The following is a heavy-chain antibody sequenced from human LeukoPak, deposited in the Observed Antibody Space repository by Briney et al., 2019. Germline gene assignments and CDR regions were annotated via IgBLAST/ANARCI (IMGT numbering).Heavy chain of an antibody. CDR1: GGSISSYY. J-gene: IGHJ4*02. V-gene: IGHV4-30-4*01. CDR3: ASNPYYYDSSGYPVLY. Sequence: PSETLSLTCTVSGGSISSYYWSWIRQPPGKGLEWIGYIYYSGSTYYNPSLKSRVTISVDTSKNQFSLKLSSVTAADTAVYYCASNPYYYDSSGYPVLYWGQGTLVTVSS. D-gene: IGHD3-22*01. CDR2: IYYSGST.